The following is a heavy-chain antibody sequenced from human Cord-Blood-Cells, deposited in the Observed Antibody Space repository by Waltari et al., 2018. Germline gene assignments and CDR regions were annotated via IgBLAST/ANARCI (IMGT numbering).Heavy chain of an antibody. Sequence: EVQLVESGGGLVQPGGSLRLSCAASGFTFRSYWMSWVRQDPGKGLGWVANIKQDGSEKYYVDSVKSRFTISRDNAKNSLYRQMNSLRAEDTAVYYCARIRIVRAFDIWGQGTMVAVSS. D-gene: IGHD6-6*01. CDR1: GFTFRSYW. V-gene: IGHV3-7*01. J-gene: IGHJ3*02. CDR2: IKQDGSEK. CDR3: ARIRIVRAFDI.